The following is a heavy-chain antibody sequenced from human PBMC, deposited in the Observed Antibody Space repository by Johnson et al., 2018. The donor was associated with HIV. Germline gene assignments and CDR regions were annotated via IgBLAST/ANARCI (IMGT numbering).Heavy chain of an antibody. D-gene: IGHD3-22*01. J-gene: IGHJ3*02. CDR1: AFTFSSFA. CDR3: AKDLHYYDSSGFNDAFDI. CDR2: ISGAGGSR. Sequence: QLVESGGGLVQPGGSLRLSCAASAFTFSSFAMSWVRQAPGKGLEWVSGISGAGGSRNYADSVKGRFTISRDNSKNTLYLQMNSLRAEDTAIYYCAKDLHYYDSSGFNDAFDIWGQGTMVAVSS. V-gene: IGHV3-23*04.